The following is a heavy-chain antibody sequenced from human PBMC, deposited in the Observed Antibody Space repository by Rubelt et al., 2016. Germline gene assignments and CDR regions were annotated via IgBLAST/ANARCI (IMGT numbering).Heavy chain of an antibody. J-gene: IGHJ4*02. D-gene: IGHD5-24*01. CDR1: GFTFDDYA. V-gene: IGHV3-9*01. Sequence: LSRGASGFTFDDYAMHWVRQAPGKGLEWVSGISWNSGSIGYADSVKGRFTISRDNAKNSLYLQMNSLRAEDTAVYYCARGRPHVEMATSLDYWGQGTLVTVSS. CDR3: ARGRPHVEMATSLDY. CDR2: ISWNSGSI.